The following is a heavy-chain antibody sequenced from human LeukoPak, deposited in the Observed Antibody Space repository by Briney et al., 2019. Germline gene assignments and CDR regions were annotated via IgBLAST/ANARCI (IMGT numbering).Heavy chain of an antibody. CDR2: IYYSGST. V-gene: IGHV4-39*07. J-gene: IGHJ4*02. D-gene: IGHD3-22*01. CDR1: GVSISSTSYY. CDR3: ARENDSSGYWYDY. Sequence: TSETLSLTCTVSGVSISSTSYYWGWIRQPPGKGLEWNASIYYSGSTYYNPSLKSRVTMSVDTSKNQFSLKLSSVTAADAAVYYCARENDSSGYWYDYWGQGTLVTVSS.